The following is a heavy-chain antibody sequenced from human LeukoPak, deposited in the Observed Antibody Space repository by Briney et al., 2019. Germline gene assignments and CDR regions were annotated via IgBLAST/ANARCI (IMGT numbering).Heavy chain of an antibody. CDR1: GFTVSSNY. V-gene: IGHV3-66*02. D-gene: IGHD1-1*01. J-gene: IGHJ6*03. CDR3: ARVADGDGTPYYMDV. Sequence: GGSLRLSCAASGFTVSSNYMSWVRQAPGKGLEWVSVIYSGGSTYYADSVKGRFTISRDNSKNTLYLQMNSLRAEDTAVYYCARVADGDGTPYYMDVWGKGTTVTVSS. CDR2: IYSGGST.